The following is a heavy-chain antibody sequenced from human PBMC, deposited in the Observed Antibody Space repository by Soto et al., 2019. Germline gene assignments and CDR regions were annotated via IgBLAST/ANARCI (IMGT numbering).Heavy chain of an antibody. V-gene: IGHV1-69*12. Sequence: QVQLVQSGAEVKKPGSSVKVSCKASGGTFSSYAISWVRQAPGQGLESMGGIIPIFGTANYAQKFQGRVTITADESTSTAYMELSSLRSEDTAVYYCARLIVVVVAAVGGYGMDVWGQGTTVTVSS. J-gene: IGHJ6*02. CDR2: IIPIFGTA. CDR3: ARLIVVVVAAVGGYGMDV. D-gene: IGHD2-15*01. CDR1: GGTFSSYA.